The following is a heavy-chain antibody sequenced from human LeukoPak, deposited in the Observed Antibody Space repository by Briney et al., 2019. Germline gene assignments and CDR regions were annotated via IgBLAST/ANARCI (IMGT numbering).Heavy chain of an antibody. CDR1: GYSISSGYY. CDR3: ARGEYGDYEAD. CDR2: IYHSGST. Sequence: PSETLSLTCTVSGYSISSGYYWGWFRQPPGKGLEWIGSIYHSGSTYYNPSLKSRVTISVDTSKNQFALKLSSVTAADTAVYYCARGEYGDYEADWGQGTLVTVSS. J-gene: IGHJ4*02. D-gene: IGHD4-17*01. V-gene: IGHV4-38-2*02.